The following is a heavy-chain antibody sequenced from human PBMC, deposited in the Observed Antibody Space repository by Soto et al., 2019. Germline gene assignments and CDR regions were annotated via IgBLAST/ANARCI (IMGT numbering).Heavy chain of an antibody. D-gene: IGHD3-3*01. CDR3: AKDIRALEWLLSPVFDY. Sequence: PGGSLRLSCAASGFTFSSYGMHWVRQAPGKGLGWVAVISYDGSNKYYADSVKGRFTISRDNSKNTLYLQMNSLRAEDTAVYYCAKDIRALEWLLSPVFDYWGQGTLVTVSS. V-gene: IGHV3-30*18. CDR2: ISYDGSNK. CDR1: GFTFSSYG. J-gene: IGHJ4*02.